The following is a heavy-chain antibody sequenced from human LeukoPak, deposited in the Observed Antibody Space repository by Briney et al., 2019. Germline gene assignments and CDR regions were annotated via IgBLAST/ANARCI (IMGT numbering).Heavy chain of an antibody. V-gene: IGHV4-59*01. D-gene: IGHD3-10*01. CDR3: ARHYSSGTYPLDS. J-gene: IGHJ4*02. CDR1: GASISSYY. CDR2: IYYTGTT. Sequence: SETLSLTCTVSGASISSYYWSWLRQPPGKGLEWLAYIYYTGTTNYNPSLKSRVTISVDTSKNQLSLTLNSVTAADTAVYYCARHYSSGTYPLDSWGQGTLVTVSS.